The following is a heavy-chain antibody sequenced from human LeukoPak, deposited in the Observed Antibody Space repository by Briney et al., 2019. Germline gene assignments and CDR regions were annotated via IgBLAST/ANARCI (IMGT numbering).Heavy chain of an antibody. V-gene: IGHV1-69*13. CDR3: ATQLGYCTNGVCYTGAWFDP. CDR2: IIPIFGTA. J-gene: IGHJ5*02. D-gene: IGHD2-8*01. Sequence: SVKVSCKASGGTFSSYAISWVRQAPGQGLEWMGGIIPIFGTANYAQKFQGRVTITADESTSTAYMELSSLRSEDTAVYCCATQLGYCTNGVCYTGAWFDPWGQGTLVTVSS. CDR1: GGTFSSYA.